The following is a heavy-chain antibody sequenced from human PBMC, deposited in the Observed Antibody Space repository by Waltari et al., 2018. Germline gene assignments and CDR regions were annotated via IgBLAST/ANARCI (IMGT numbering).Heavy chain of an antibody. J-gene: IGHJ4*02. D-gene: IGHD6-13*01. Sequence: EVQVVESGGGLVQPGGSLKLSCATSGFPYSDPTIHWVRQTSGKGLEWIGRIRSKPNNYATRYTASVEGRFTISRDDSENTAYLQMSSLMTEDTAVYYCTGGAVTGTDFWGQGTLVTVSS. V-gene: IGHV3-73*01. CDR1: GFPYSDPT. CDR3: TGGAVTGTDF. CDR2: IRSKPNNYAT.